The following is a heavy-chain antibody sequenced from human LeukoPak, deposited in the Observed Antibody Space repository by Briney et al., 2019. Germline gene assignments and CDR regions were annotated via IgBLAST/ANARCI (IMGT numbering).Heavy chain of an antibody. V-gene: IGHV4-31*03. Sequence: PSEALSLTCTVSGGSISSGGYYWSWVRKHPGKGLDWIGYIYYSGSTYYNPSLKSRVTISVDTSKNQFSLKLSSVTAADTAVYYCARVFSASMDYWGQGTLVTVSS. CDR3: ARVFSASMDY. CDR1: GGSISSGGYY. D-gene: IGHD1-26*01. J-gene: IGHJ4*02. CDR2: IYYSGST.